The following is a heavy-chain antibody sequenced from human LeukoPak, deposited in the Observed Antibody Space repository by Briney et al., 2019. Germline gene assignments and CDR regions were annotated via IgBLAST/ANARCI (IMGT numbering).Heavy chain of an antibody. J-gene: IGHJ4*02. CDR1: RYTFTSYD. D-gene: IGHD3-10*01. CDR2: MNPNTGRT. V-gene: IGHV1-8*01. CDR3: ARLSQTPDYYTLGGYYYLGY. Sequence: PSASVKVSCKASRYTFTSYDINWVREAAGHGLERMGWMNPNTGRTGYAQKFQGRITMTRDTSINTAYMELTNLRSEDTAIYYCARLSQTPDYYTLGGYYYLGYWGQGTPVTVSS.